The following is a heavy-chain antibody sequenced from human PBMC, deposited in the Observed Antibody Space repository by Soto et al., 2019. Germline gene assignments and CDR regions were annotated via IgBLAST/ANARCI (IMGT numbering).Heavy chain of an antibody. CDR1: GYTFTSYG. Sequence: RASVKVSCKASGYTFTSYGISWVRQAPGQGLEWMGWISAYNGNTNYAQKLQGRVTMTTDTSTSTAYMELRSLRSDDTAVYYCARIGPYYDFWSGYSDLDYWGQGTLVTVSS. V-gene: IGHV1-18*01. D-gene: IGHD3-3*01. CDR2: ISAYNGNT. CDR3: ARIGPYYDFWSGYSDLDY. J-gene: IGHJ4*02.